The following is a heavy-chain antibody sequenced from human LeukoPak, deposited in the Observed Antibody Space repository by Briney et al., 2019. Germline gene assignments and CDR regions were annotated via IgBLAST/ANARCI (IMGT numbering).Heavy chain of an antibody. J-gene: IGHJ4*02. CDR1: GGSISSSSYY. V-gene: IGHV4-39*07. D-gene: IGHD3-10*01. CDR2: IYYSGST. Sequence: PSETLSLTCTVSGGSISSSSYYWGWIRQPPGKGLEWIGSIYYSGSTYYNPSLKSRVTISVDTSKNQFSLKLSSVTAADTAVYYCARVATMVRGPKYYFDYWGQGTLVTVSS. CDR3: ARVATMVRGPKYYFDY.